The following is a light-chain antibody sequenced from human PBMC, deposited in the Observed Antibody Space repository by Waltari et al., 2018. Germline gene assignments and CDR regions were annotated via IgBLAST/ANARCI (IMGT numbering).Light chain of an antibody. V-gene: IGKV1-5*03. CDR3: QQYNTDPEVT. CDR2: EAS. Sequence: DIQMTQSPSTLSASVGDRVIIPCRASQCINNWLAWYQQKPGKAPKLLIFEASSLESGVPSRFSGSGSGTEFTLTINSLQPDDLATYYCQQYNTDPEVTFGGGTKVEIK. J-gene: IGKJ4*01. CDR1: QCINNW.